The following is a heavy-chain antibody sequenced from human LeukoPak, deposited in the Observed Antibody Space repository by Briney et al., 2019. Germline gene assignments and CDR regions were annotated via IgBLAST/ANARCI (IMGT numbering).Heavy chain of an antibody. J-gene: IGHJ4*02. CDR2: INPSGGST. Sequence: ASVKVSCKASGYTFTSYYMHWVRQAPGQGLKWMGIINPSGGSTSYAQTFQGRVTLTRDMSTRTVYMELSSLRSEDTAVYYCARDFGDYLHFDYWGQGTLVTVSS. V-gene: IGHV1-46*01. CDR1: GYTFTSYY. D-gene: IGHD4-17*01. CDR3: ARDFGDYLHFDY.